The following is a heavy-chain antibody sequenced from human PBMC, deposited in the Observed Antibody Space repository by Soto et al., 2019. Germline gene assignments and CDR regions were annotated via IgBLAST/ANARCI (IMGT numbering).Heavy chain of an antibody. J-gene: IGHJ5*02. Sequence: PSETLSLTCAVSGGSISGGGYSWSWIRQPPGKGLEWIGYIYHSGSTYYNPSLKSRVTISVDRSKNQFSLKLSSVTAADTAVYYCARGSFGVIHMGNWFDPWGQGTLVTVSS. CDR1: GGSISGGGYS. V-gene: IGHV4-30-2*01. CDR2: IYHSGST. CDR3: ARGSFGVIHMGNWFDP. D-gene: IGHD3-16*01.